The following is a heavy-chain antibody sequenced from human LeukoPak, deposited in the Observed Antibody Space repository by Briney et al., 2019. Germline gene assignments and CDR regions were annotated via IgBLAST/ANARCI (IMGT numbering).Heavy chain of an antibody. J-gene: IGHJ4*02. D-gene: IGHD4-11*01. CDR3: ARSEINDYMRF. CDR1: GYSIANGYH. V-gene: IGHV4-38-2*01. CDR2: IYQSGST. Sequence: SETLSLTCSVSGYSIANGYHWARVRQPPGKRLEWLGSIYQSGSTYDNLSLKSRLTMSVDTSKDQFSLTMRAVTAADTALYYCARSEINDYMRFWGQGILVTVSS.